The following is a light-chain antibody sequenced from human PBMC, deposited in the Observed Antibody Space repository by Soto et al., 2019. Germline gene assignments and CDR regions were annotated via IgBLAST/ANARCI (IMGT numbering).Light chain of an antibody. J-gene: IGLJ1*01. CDR2: DVS. V-gene: IGLV2-14*01. Sequence: QSVLTQPASVSGSPGQSITISCTGTSSDVGGYNYVSWYQQHPGRAPKLMIFDVSNRPSGVSDRFSGSKSGNTASLTISGLQAEDEDDYYCSSYTNSRSYVFGTGTKVTVL. CDR1: SSDVGGYNY. CDR3: SSYTNSRSYV.